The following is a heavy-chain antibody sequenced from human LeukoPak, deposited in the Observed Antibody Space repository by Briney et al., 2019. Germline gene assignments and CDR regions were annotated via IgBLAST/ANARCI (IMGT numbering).Heavy chain of an antibody. CDR1: GFSFNTYV. CDR2: MWHDGTNK. CDR3: AKEAPGGYFDY. Sequence: GGSLRLSCVVSGFSFNTYVMHWVRQGPGKGLEWVAVMWHDGTNKVYADSVKGRFSISRDNSKNTLYLQMNSLRAEDTAVYYCAKEAPGGYFDYCGQGTLVTVSS. D-gene: IGHD3-16*01. J-gene: IGHJ4*02. V-gene: IGHV3-33*06.